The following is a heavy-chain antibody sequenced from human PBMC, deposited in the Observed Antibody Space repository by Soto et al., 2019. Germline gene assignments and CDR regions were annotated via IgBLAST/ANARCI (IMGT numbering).Heavy chain of an antibody. D-gene: IGHD6-6*01. CDR2: IYYSGST. Sequence: SETLSLTCTVSGGSISSGGYYWSWIRQHPGKGLEWIGYIYYSGSTYYNPSLKSRVTISVDTSKNQFSLKLSSVTAADTAVYYCARVSGTVDSSSEWFDPWGQGTLVTVSS. CDR1: GGSISSGGYY. J-gene: IGHJ5*02. CDR3: ARVSGTVDSSSEWFDP. V-gene: IGHV4-31*03.